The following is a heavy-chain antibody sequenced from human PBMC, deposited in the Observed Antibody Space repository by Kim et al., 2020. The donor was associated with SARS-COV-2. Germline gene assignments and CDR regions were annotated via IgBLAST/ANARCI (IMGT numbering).Heavy chain of an antibody. CDR2: ISYDGSNK. CDR1: GFTFSSYG. D-gene: IGHD6-19*01. V-gene: IGHV3-30*18. Sequence: GGSLRLSCAASGFTFSSYGMHWVRQAPGKGLEWVAVISYDGSNKYYADSVKGRFTISRDNSKNTLYLQMNSLRAEDTAVYYCAKPYSSGWYVSAFDIWGQGTMVTVSS. CDR3: AKPYSSGWYVSAFDI. J-gene: IGHJ3*02.